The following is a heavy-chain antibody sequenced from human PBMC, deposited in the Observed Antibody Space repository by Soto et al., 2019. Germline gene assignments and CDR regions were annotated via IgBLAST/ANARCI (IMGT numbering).Heavy chain of an antibody. CDR1: VFTFSSYG. J-gene: IGHJ5*02. V-gene: IGHV3-33*01. CDR3: ARDTYGIVGTCYYNIPLVH. CDR2: IWYDGSNK. D-gene: IGHD2-15*01. Sequence: AGSLTLSFASSVFTFSSYGMHWVRHSPGQGMEWVAVIWYDGSNKYYADSVKGRFTISRDNSKNTLYLQMNSLRAEDTAVYYCARDTYGIVGTCYYNIPLVHWGQGTLVNVSS.